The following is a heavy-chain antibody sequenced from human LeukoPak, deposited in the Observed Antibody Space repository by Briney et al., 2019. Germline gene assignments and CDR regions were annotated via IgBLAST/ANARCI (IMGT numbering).Heavy chain of an antibody. J-gene: IGHJ3*02. CDR3: ARDFPRSPGITGITRTRTSDAFDI. D-gene: IGHD1-20*01. Sequence: ASVKVSCKASGYTFTSYGISWVRQAPGQGLEWMGWISAYNGNTNYAQKLQGRVTMTTDTSTSTAYMELRSLRSDDTAVYYCARDFPRSPGITGITRTRTSDAFDIWGQGTMVTVSS. CDR2: ISAYNGNT. CDR1: GYTFTSYG. V-gene: IGHV1-18*01.